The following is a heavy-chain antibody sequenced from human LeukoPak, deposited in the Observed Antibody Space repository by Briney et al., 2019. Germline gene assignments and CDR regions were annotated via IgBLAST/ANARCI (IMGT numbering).Heavy chain of an antibody. J-gene: IGHJ6*02. V-gene: IGHV4-34*01. D-gene: IGHD3-10*01. CDR1: GGSFSDYY. Sequence: SETLSLTCAVYGGSFSDYYWTWIREPPGAGLEWIGEINHSVSTNYNPSLKSRVTISVDTSKNQFSLKLSSVNAADTAVYYCVTIGRLGPLKNYSGMDVWGQGTTVTVSS. CDR3: VTIGRLGPLKNYSGMDV. CDR2: INHSVST.